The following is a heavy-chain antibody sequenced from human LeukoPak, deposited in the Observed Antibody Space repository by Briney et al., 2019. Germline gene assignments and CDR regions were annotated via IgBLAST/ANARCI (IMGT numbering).Heavy chain of an antibody. D-gene: IGHD5-12*01. CDR1: GFTVRDSY. CDR3: ARDPGYSNSPYYLDY. Sequence: GGSLRLSCAASGFTVRDSYMSWVRQAPGKRLEWVSSISSGGTYVDYADSVKGRFTISRDNAKNSLYLQMNSLRAEDTAVFYCARDPGYSNSPYYLDYWGQGTLVTVSS. J-gene: IGHJ4*02. CDR2: ISSGGTYV. V-gene: IGHV3-11*06.